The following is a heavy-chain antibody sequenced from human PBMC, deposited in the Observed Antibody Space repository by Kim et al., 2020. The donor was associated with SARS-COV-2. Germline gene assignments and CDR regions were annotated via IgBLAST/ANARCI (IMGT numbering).Heavy chain of an antibody. CDR3: ARGQPFYGDYGFGWFFDL. J-gene: IGHJ2*01. V-gene: IGHV6-1*01. Sequence: SQTLSLTCAISGDSVSSNSAAWNWIRQSPSRGLEWLGRTYYRSKWYNDYAVCVTGRITINPDTSKNQFSLQLNSVTPEDTAVYYCARGQPFYGDYGFGWFFDLWGRGTLVTVSS. D-gene: IGHD4-17*01. CDR1: GDSVSSNSAA. CDR2: TYYRSKWYN.